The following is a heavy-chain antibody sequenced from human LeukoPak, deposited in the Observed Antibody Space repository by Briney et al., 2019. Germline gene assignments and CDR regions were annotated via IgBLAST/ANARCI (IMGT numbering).Heavy chain of an antibody. J-gene: IGHJ4*02. D-gene: IGHD1-26*01. CDR3: AKGESEILSYFAY. CDR2: ISGSGGST. Sequence: GGSLRFSGAALGFTLRSSAMTGVRQAPGKGLEWVSAISGSGGSTYYADSVKGRFTISRDNSKNTLYLQMNALRAEDTSVQFGAKGESEILSYFAYWGQGTLVTVSS. CDR1: GFTLRSSA. V-gene: IGHV3-23*01.